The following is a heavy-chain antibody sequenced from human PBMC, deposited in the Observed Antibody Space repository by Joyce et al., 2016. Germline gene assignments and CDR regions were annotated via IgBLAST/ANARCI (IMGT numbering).Heavy chain of an antibody. Sequence: QVQLLQSAAAVKKPGASVKVSCKVSGHTLSELSIHWVRQAPGKGLEWMGGFDAEEGEIIYAKKCQDRVTMTEDTSTDTAYMELSSLRSEDTAVYYCATGGGLQILPFDFWGQGTKVTVSS. CDR3: ATGGGLQILPFDF. J-gene: IGHJ3*01. V-gene: IGHV1-24*01. D-gene: IGHD5-24*01. CDR1: GHTLSELS. CDR2: FDAEEGEI.